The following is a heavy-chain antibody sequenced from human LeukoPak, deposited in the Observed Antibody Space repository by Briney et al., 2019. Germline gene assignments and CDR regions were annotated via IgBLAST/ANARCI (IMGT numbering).Heavy chain of an antibody. Sequence: SQTLSLTCTVYGGSISSGSYYWSWIRQPAGKGLEWIGHIYASGSTNYNPSLKSRVTISVDTSKNQFSLKLNSVTAADTAVYYCARGRDGYNWYYFDYWGQGTLVTVSS. V-gene: IGHV4-61*09. D-gene: IGHD5-24*01. CDR2: IYASGST. J-gene: IGHJ4*02. CDR3: ARGRDGYNWYYFDY. CDR1: GGSISSGSYY.